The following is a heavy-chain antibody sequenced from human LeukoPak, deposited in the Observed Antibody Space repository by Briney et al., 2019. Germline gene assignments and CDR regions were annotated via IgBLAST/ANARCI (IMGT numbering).Heavy chain of an antibody. Sequence: GGSLRLSCGVSGFTFSSYALHWVRQAPDKGLEWVVVISHDGSTKYYADSVKGRFTISRDNSKNTLSLQMSSLRAEDTALYYCARAVSLHRILLPDYWGQGTLVTVSS. V-gene: IGHV3-30-3*01. CDR2: ISHDGSTK. CDR3: ARAVSLHRILLPDY. CDR1: GFTFSSYA. J-gene: IGHJ4*02. D-gene: IGHD5-18*01.